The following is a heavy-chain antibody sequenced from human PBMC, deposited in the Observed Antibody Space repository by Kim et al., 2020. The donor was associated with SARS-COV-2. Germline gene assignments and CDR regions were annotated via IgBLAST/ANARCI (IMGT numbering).Heavy chain of an antibody. CDR2: ISGSGGST. CDR1: GFTFSSYA. V-gene: IGHV3-23*01. D-gene: IGHD3-9*01. J-gene: IGHJ1*01. Sequence: GGSLRLSCAASGFTFSSYAMSWVRQAPGKGLEWVSAISGSGGSTYYADSVKGQFTISRDNSKNTLYLQMNSLRAEDTAVYYCAKEGAYYDILTGAYFQHWGQGTLVTVSS. CDR3: AKEGAYYDILTGAYFQH.